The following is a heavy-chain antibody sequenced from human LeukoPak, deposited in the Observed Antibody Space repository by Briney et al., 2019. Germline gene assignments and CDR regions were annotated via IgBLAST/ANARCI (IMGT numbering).Heavy chain of an antibody. CDR1: GYTFTGYY. D-gene: IGHD5-24*01. Sequence: ASVKVSCKASGYTFTGYYMHWVRQAPGQGLEWMGRINPNSGGTNYAQKFQGRVTMTRDTSISTAYMELSRLRSDDTAVYYCARVRPAMGYFDYWGQGTLVTVSS. J-gene: IGHJ4*02. CDR3: ARVRPAMGYFDY. CDR2: INPNSGGT. V-gene: IGHV1-2*06.